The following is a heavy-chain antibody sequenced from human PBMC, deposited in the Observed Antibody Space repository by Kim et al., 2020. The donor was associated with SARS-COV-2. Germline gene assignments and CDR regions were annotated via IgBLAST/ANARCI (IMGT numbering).Heavy chain of an antibody. D-gene: IGHD6-19*01. Sequence: SETLSLTCTVSGGSISSSSYYWGWIRQPPGKGLEWIGSIYYSGSTYYNPSLKSRVTISVDTSKNQFSLKLSSVTAADTAVYYCARQVDPAVAGEMGGWYFDLWGRGTLVTVSS. J-gene: IGHJ2*01. V-gene: IGHV4-39*01. CDR2: IYYSGST. CDR3: ARQVDPAVAGEMGGWYFDL. CDR1: GGSISSSSYY.